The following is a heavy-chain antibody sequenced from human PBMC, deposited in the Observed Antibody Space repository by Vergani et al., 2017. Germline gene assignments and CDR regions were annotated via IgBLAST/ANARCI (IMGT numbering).Heavy chain of an antibody. CDR2: ITPSGSTT. J-gene: IGHJ4*02. Sequence: EVQLVESGGGLVQPGGSLRLYCAASGFTFSHFSMTWVRQAPGKGLEWVSYITPSGSTTYYADSMKGRFCISRDNAKNSLSLQMNSLRAEDTGIYYCARDIGHPSPLDYWGQGTLVTVSS. V-gene: IGHV3-48*01. D-gene: IGHD2-15*01. CDR1: GFTFSHFS. CDR3: ARDIGHPSPLDY.